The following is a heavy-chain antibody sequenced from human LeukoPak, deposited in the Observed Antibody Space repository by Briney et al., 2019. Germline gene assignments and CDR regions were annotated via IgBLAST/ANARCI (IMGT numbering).Heavy chain of an antibody. CDR2: ISYDGSNK. CDR3: ARVYYPVGYPFDH. J-gene: IGHJ4*02. D-gene: IGHD3-22*01. CDR1: GFTFSSYA. V-gene: IGHV3-30-3*01. Sequence: AGGSLRLSCAASGFTFSSYAMHWVRQAPGKGLEWVAVISYDGSNKYYADSVKGRFTISRDNSKNTLYLQMNSLRAEDTAVYYCARVYYPVGYPFDHWGQGTLVTVSS.